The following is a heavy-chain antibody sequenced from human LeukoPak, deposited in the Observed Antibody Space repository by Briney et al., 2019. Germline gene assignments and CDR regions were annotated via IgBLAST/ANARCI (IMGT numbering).Heavy chain of an antibody. D-gene: IGHD5-18*01. V-gene: IGHV3-21*01. CDR3: ARDTVDTVVSASNFHNGMDV. CDR1: AFTATVYT. Sequence: GGSLRLSCAPSAFTATVYTVSWVRPAPEEGRGWVASFSSSITYTTNVDTVKGRVTISRDNATSSLYLQMNSLRAEDTAVYYCARDTVDTVVSASNFHNGMDVWGQGTTVTVTS. CDR2: FSSSITYT. J-gene: IGHJ6*02.